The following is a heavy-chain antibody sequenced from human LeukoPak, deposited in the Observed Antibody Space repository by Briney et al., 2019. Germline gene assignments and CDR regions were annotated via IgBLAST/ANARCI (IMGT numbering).Heavy chain of an antibody. CDR3: AKAASYYYDSSGYYYVGAFDI. CDR1: GFTFSSYA. CDR2: ISGSGGST. J-gene: IGHJ3*02. Sequence: GGSLRLSCAASGFTFSSYAMSWVRQAPGKGLEWVSAISGSGGSTYYADSVKGRFTISRDNSKNTLYLQMNSLRAEDTAVYYCAKAASYYYDSSGYYYVGAFDIWGQGTMVTVS. D-gene: IGHD3-22*01. V-gene: IGHV3-23*01.